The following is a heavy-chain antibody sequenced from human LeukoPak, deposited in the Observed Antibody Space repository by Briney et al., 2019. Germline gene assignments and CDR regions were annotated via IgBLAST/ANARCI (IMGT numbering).Heavy chain of an antibody. J-gene: IGHJ4*02. CDR2: IYHSGST. V-gene: IGHV4-38-2*02. CDR1: GYSISSGYY. Sequence: SETLSLTCTASGYSISSGYYWGWIRPPPGKGLEWIGSIYHSGSTYYNPSLKSRVTISVDTSKNQFSLKLSSVTAADTAVYYCARKMAFSGFDYWGQGTLVTVSS. D-gene: IGHD5-24*01. CDR3: ARKMAFSGFDY.